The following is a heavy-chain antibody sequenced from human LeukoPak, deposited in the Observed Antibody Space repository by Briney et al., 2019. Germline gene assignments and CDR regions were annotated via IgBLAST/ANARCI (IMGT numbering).Heavy chain of an antibody. D-gene: IGHD3-10*01. CDR3: YGSESYCNYLCDY. J-gene: IGHJ4*02. V-gene: IGHV1-2*02. Sequence: ASVTPSCYPSTHTLTDQCTDWDRQAPGQGLEWMGWINPNSGGTNYAQKLQGRVTMTRDTSSSTAYMELSRRRSDHTSLYNRYGSESYCNYLCDYWGRGTLVTVSS. CDR1: THTLTDQC. CDR2: INPNSGGT.